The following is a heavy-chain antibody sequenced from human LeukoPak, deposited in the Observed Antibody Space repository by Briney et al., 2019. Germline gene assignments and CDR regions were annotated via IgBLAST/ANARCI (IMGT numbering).Heavy chain of an antibody. J-gene: IGHJ6*03. CDR3: ARGYGAGPYYYYYYMDV. CDR1: GGSISSYY. CDR2: IYTSGST. V-gene: IGHV4-4*07. D-gene: IGHD4-17*01. Sequence: SETLSLTCTVSGGSISSYYWSWIRQPAGKGLEWIGRIYTSGSTNYNPSLKSRVTISVDTSKTQFSLKLSSVTAADTAVYYCARGYGAGPYYYYYYMDVWGKGTTVTVSS.